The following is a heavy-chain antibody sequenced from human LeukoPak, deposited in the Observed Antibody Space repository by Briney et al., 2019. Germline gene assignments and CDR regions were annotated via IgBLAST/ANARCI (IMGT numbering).Heavy chain of an antibody. J-gene: IGHJ4*02. D-gene: IGHD5-18*01. Sequence: GGSLRLSCAASGFTFSSYEMNWVRQDPGKGLEWVSYISSSGSTIYYADSVKGRFTISRDNAKNSLYLQMNSLRAEDTAVYYCAREDTAMEFDYWGQGTLVTVSS. CDR2: ISSSGSTI. V-gene: IGHV3-48*03. CDR1: GFTFSSYE. CDR3: AREDTAMEFDY.